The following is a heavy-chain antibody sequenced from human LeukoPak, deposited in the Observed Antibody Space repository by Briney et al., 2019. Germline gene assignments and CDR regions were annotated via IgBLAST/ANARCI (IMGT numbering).Heavy chain of an antibody. CDR2: IIPIFGTA. CDR3: ASLMMVLEMATAMEAFDI. V-gene: IGHV1-69*05. Sequence: SVKVSCKASGGTFSSYAISWVRQAPGQGLEWMGRIIPIFGTANYAQKFQGRVTITTDESTSAAYMELSSLRSEDTAVYYCASLMMVLEMATAMEAFDIWGQGTMVTVSS. D-gene: IGHD5-24*01. J-gene: IGHJ3*02. CDR1: GGTFSSYA.